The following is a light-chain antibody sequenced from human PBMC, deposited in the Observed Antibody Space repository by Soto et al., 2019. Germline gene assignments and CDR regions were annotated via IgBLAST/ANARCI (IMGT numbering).Light chain of an antibody. CDR2: DVN. CDR3: CSYAGSYSYA. V-gene: IGLV2-11*01. Sequence: QSALTQPRSVSGSPGQSVTISCTGTSSDVGTYDFVSWYQQHPGKAPRLMIYDVNKRPSGVPDRFSGSKSGSTASLTISGLQAEDEADYYCCSYAGSYSYAFATGTKVTVL. CDR1: SSDVGTYDF. J-gene: IGLJ1*01.